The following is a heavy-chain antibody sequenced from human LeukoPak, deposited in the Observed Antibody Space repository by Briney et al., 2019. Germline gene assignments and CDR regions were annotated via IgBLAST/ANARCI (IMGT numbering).Heavy chain of an antibody. CDR2: ICWNGSGS. J-gene: IGHJ4*02. CDR3: AKALRSTLVTPFDS. Sequence: GGSLRLSCAASGFTFENYAMHWVRQPPGKGLEWLSLICWNGSGSYYADSVKSRFTTSRDNTKKYVYLQMNSLTVEDTALYYCAKALRSTLVTPFDSWGQGTLVTVSS. V-gene: IGHV3-43D*03. D-gene: IGHD2-21*02. CDR1: GFTFENYA.